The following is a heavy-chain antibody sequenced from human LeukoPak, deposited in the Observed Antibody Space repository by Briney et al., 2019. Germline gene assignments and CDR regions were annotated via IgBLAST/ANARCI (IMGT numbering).Heavy chain of an antibody. CDR3: APNRGSGGYYYYGMDV. V-gene: IGHV3-23*01. D-gene: IGHD1-14*01. CDR1: GFTVSSNY. Sequence: GGSLRLSCAASGFTVSSNYMSWVRQAPGKGLEWVSAISGSGGSTYYADSVKGRFTISRDNSKNTLYLQMNSLRAEDTAVYYCAPNRGSGGYYYYGMDVWGQGTTVTVSS. J-gene: IGHJ6*02. CDR2: ISGSGGST.